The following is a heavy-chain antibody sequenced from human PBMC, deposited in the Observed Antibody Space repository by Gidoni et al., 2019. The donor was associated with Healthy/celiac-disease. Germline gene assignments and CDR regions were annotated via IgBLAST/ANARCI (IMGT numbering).Heavy chain of an antibody. D-gene: IGHD3-10*01. CDR2: INAGNGNT. CDR1: GYTFTSYA. V-gene: IGHV1-3*01. CDR3: ARAITRAFDI. J-gene: IGHJ3*02. Sequence: QVQLVQAGAEGKKPGAAVKVSCKASGYTFTSYAMHWVRQAPGQRLEWMGWINAGNGNTKYSPQFQGRVTITRDTSASTAYMELSSLRSDDTAVYYCARAITRAFDIWGPATMVTVSS.